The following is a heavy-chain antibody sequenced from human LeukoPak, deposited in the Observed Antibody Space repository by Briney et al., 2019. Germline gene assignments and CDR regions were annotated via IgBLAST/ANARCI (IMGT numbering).Heavy chain of an antibody. Sequence: SETLSLTCTVSGVSISGSNSYWGWIRQPPGKGLEWIGSIYYSGNTYYNASLKSQVSISIDTSKNQFSLKLTSVTAADTAVYYCARQTGSGLFILPGGQGTLVTVSS. V-gene: IGHV4-39*01. CDR3: ARQTGSGLFILP. CDR1: GVSISGSNSY. J-gene: IGHJ4*02. CDR2: IYYSGNT. D-gene: IGHD3/OR15-3a*01.